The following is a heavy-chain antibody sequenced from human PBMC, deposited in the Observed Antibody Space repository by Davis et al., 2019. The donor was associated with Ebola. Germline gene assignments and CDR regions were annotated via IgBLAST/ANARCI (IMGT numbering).Heavy chain of an antibody. V-gene: IGHV1-2*04. CDR1: GYTFTDYY. CDR2: ITPNSGGT. J-gene: IGHJ4*02. Sequence: AASVKVSCKASGYTFTDYYIHWVRQAPGQGLEWMGWITPNSGGTNYAQKFQDWVTMTRDPSIGTAYMELGRLRSDDTAVYYCARGGRDIVVAVSLTGFDYWGQGTMVTVSS. D-gene: IGHD2-15*01. CDR3: ARGGRDIVVAVSLTGFDY.